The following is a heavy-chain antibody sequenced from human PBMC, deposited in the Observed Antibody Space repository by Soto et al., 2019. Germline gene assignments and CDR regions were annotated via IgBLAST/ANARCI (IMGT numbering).Heavy chain of an antibody. CDR1: GGSINSNNW. Sequence: SETLSLTCTVSGGSINSNNWWNWVRQAPGKGLEWIGEIYHSGTTNHDPSLKSRLTMSVDKSKNQFSLKLSSLTAADTAVYYCAGEKVVVIAAQAFDIWGQGTMVTVSS. D-gene: IGHD2-21*01. CDR2: IYHSGTT. CDR3: AGEKVVVIAAQAFDI. J-gene: IGHJ3*02. V-gene: IGHV4-4*02.